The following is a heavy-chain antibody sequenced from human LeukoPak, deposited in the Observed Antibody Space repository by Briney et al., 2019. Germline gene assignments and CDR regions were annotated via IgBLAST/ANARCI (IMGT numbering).Heavy chain of an antibody. CDR2: ISAYNGNT. Sequence: ASVEVSCKASGYTFTSYGISWVRQAPGQGLEWMGWISAYNGNTNYAQKLQGRVTMTTDTSTSTAYMELRSLRSDDTAVYYCARVVQLWYGDDAFDIWGQGTMVTVSS. V-gene: IGHV1-18*01. J-gene: IGHJ3*02. CDR3: ARVVQLWYGDDAFDI. CDR1: GYTFTSYG. D-gene: IGHD5-18*01.